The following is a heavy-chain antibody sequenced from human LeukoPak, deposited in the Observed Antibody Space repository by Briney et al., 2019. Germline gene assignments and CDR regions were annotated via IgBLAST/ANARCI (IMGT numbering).Heavy chain of an antibody. CDR2: INPNSGGT. Sequence: ASVKVSCKASGYTFTGYYMHWVRQAPGQGLEWMGWINPNSGGTNYAQKLQGRVTMTRDTSISSAYMELSRLRSDDTAVYYCARDPGSSGYYSWYFDYWGQGTLVTVSS. J-gene: IGHJ4*02. D-gene: IGHD3-22*01. CDR3: ARDPGSSGYYSWYFDY. V-gene: IGHV1-2*02. CDR1: GYTFTGYY.